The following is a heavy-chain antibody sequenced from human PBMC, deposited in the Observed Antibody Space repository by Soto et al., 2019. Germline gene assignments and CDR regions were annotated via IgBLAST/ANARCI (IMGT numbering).Heavy chain of an antibody. J-gene: IGHJ6*02. Sequence: QVQLVDSGGGVVQPGRSLRLSCAASGFTFSSYGMHWVRRAPGKGLEWVALISYDGSKEYYADSVRGQFTISRDNSKNTLYLQMNFQRAEDTAVYYCARDFTVGATYTGPYYDAMDVWGQGTTVIVSS. CDR1: GFTFSSYG. V-gene: IGHV3-33*05. CDR2: ISYDGSKE. CDR3: ARDFTVGATYTGPYYDAMDV. D-gene: IGHD1-26*01.